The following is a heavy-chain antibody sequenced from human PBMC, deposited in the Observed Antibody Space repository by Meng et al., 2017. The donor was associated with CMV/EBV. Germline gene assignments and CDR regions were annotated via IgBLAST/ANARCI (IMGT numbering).Heavy chain of an antibody. D-gene: IGHD6-19*01. J-gene: IGHJ4*02. CDR2: ISGSGGST. V-gene: IGHV3-23*01. Sequence: LSWAASGLTFSSYAMSWVRQAPGKGLEWVSAISGSGGSTYYADSVKGRFTISRDNSKNTLYLQMNSLRAEDTAVYYCAKWSSSGWLDYWGQGTLVTVSS. CDR1: GLTFSSYA. CDR3: AKWSSSGWLDY.